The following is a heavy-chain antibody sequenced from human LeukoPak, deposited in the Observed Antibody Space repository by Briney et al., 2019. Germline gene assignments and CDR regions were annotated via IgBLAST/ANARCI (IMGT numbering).Heavy chain of an antibody. D-gene: IGHD3-22*01. CDR2: INSDGSST. V-gene: IGHV3-74*01. CDR3: AKVSRDSSQFFHGLRGSYFDY. CDR1: GFTFSSYW. Sequence: GGSLRLSCAASGFTFSSYWMHWVRQAPGKGLVWVSRINSDGSSTSYADSVKGRFTISRDNAKNTLYLQMNSLRAEDTAVYYCAKVSRDSSQFFHGLRGSYFDYWGQGTLVTVSS. J-gene: IGHJ4*02.